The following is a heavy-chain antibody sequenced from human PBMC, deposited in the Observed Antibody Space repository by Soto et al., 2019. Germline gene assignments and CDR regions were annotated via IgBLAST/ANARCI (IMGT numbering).Heavy chain of an antibody. J-gene: IGHJ4*02. Sequence: GGSLRLSCAASGFTFSSYSMNWVRQAPGKGLEWVSYISSSSSTIYYADSVKGRFTISRDNAKNSLYLQMNSLRDEDTAVYYCARDKGAYYYDSSGSLDYWGQGTLVTVSS. CDR2: ISSSSSTI. D-gene: IGHD3-22*01. V-gene: IGHV3-48*02. CDR3: ARDKGAYYYDSSGSLDY. CDR1: GFTFSSYS.